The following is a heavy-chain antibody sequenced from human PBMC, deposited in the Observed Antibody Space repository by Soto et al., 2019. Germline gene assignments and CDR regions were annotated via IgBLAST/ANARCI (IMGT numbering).Heavy chain of an antibody. D-gene: IGHD5-12*01. V-gene: IGHV3-33*01. CDR1: GFTFSSYG. J-gene: IGHJ4*02. CDR3: ARALGYSGYDFFGY. CDR2: IWYDGSNK. Sequence: PGGSLRLSCAASGFTFSSYGMHWVRQAPGKGLEWVAVIWYDGSNKYYADSVKGRFTISRDNSKNTLYLQMNSLRAEDTAVYYCARALGYSGYDFFGYWGQGTLVTVSS.